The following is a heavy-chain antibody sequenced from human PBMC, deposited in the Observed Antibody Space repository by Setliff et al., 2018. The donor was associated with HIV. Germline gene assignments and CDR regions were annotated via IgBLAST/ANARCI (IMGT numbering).Heavy chain of an antibody. Sequence: GASVKVSCKASGYSLTSHYMHWVRQAPGQGLEWMGIINPSGGTTNSAQKFQGRVTMTRDTSTSTVSMELSSLRYEDTAVYYCARDARITIFGLRPRGLDAFDIWGQGTMVTVSS. J-gene: IGHJ3*02. CDR2: INPSGGTT. D-gene: IGHD3-3*01. CDR3: ARDARITIFGLRPRGLDAFDI. CDR1: GYSLTSHY. V-gene: IGHV1-46*01.